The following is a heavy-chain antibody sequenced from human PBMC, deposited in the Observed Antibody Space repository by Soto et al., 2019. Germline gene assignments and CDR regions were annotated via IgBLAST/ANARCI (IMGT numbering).Heavy chain of an antibody. J-gene: IGHJ6*02. D-gene: IGHD6-6*01. CDR3: ESLDARPDYGMDV. CDR1: GYSISSGYY. V-gene: IGHV4-38-2*01. Sequence: PSETLSLTCAVSGYSISSGYYWGWIRQPPGKGLEWIGSIYHSGSTYYNPSLKSRVTISVDTSKNQFSLKLSSVTAADTAVYYCESLDARPDYGMDVWGQGTTITVSS. CDR2: IYHSGST.